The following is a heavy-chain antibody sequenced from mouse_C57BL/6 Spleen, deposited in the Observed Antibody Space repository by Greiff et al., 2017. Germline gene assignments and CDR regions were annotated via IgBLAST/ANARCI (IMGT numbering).Heavy chain of an antibody. V-gene: IGHV5-17*01. J-gene: IGHJ4*01. Sequence: VQLKESGGGLVKPGGSLKLSCAASGFTFSDYGMHWVRQAPEKGLEWVAYISSGSSTIYYAATVQGRFTISRVNAKNTLFLQMTILKSEDTAMYYCARRDYGDYYAMDYWGQGTSVTVSS. D-gene: IGHD2-4*01. CDR3: ARRDYGDYYAMDY. CDR2: ISSGSSTI. CDR1: GFTFSDYG.